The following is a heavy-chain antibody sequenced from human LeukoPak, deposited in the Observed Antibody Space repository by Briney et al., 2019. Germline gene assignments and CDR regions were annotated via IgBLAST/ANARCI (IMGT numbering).Heavy chain of an antibody. J-gene: IGHJ4*02. CDR2: INQSGTT. V-gene: IGHV4-34*01. Sequence: SETLSLTCDVNGTSVTGYYWSWIRQPPGKGLEWIGEINQSGTTNYNPPLKSRVSLSLDTSKNQFSLKLTSVTAADSAVYYCARLSFLSGGYYAFDFWGQGTLVTVSS. D-gene: IGHD3-10*01. CDR3: ARLSFLSGGYYAFDF. CDR1: GTSVTGYY.